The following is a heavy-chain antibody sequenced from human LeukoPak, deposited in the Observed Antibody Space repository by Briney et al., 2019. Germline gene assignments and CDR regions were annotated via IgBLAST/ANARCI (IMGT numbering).Heavy chain of an antibody. V-gene: IGHV3-23*01. CDR1: GFTFSDFA. CDR3: AKGHSDYGTGFDL. J-gene: IGHJ4*02. Sequence: GGSLRLSCAASGFTFSDFAMSWVRQASGKGLECVSVISSSGGSTYSADSVKARFTISRDNSKNTLYLQMNSLTADDTAVYYCAKGHSDYGTGFDLWGQGTLVTV. CDR2: ISSSGGST. D-gene: IGHD4-17*01.